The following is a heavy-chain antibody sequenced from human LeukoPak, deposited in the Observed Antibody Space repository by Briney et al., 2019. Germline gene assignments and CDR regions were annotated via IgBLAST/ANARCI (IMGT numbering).Heavy chain of an antibody. CDR2: IIPIFGTA. CDR1: GGTFSIYA. CDR3: ARDLYSSSSPSGYYYGMDV. V-gene: IGHV1-69*13. Sequence: SAKVSCKASGGTFSIYAISWVRQAPGQGLEWMGGIIPIFGTANYAQKFQGRVTITADESTSTAYMELSSLRSEDTAVYYCARDLYSSSSPSGYYYGMDVWGQGTTVTVSS. D-gene: IGHD6-6*01. J-gene: IGHJ6*02.